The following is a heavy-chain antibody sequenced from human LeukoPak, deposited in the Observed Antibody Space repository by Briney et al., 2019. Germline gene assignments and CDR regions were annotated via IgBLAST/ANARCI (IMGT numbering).Heavy chain of an antibody. CDR1: GFTFSSYG. CDR3: AKAPYSSGWSPPFDY. J-gene: IGHJ4*02. D-gene: IGHD6-19*01. Sequence: PGRSLRLSCAASGFTFSSYGMHWVRRAPGKGLEWVAVISYDGSNKYYADSVKGRFTISRDNSKNTLYLQMNSLRAEDTAVYYCAKAPYSSGWSPPFDYWGQGTLVTVSS. CDR2: ISYDGSNK. V-gene: IGHV3-30*18.